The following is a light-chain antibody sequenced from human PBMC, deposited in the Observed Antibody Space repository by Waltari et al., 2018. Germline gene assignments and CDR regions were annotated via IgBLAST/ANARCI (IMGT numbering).Light chain of an antibody. V-gene: IGLV2-14*03. CDR3: SSFTTSSTYV. CDR2: DVS. J-gene: IGLJ1*01. Sequence: QSALTQTASVSGSPGQSITISCTGTSSDVGAYYHVSCYQQNPSKAPKVMIYDVSNRPSGVSNRFSGSKSGNTASLSISGLQAEDEADFYCSSFTTSSTYVFGTGTKVTVL. CDR1: SSDVGAYYH.